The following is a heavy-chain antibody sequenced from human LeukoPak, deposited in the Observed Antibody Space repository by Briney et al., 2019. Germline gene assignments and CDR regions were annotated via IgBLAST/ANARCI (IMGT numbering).Heavy chain of an antibody. Sequence: SVKVSCKASGGTFSSYAISWVRQAPGQGLEWMGRIIPILGIANYAQKFQGRVTITADKSTSTAYMELSSLRSEDTAVYYCAKRYCSSTSCSDYWGQGTLVTVSS. CDR2: IIPILGIA. V-gene: IGHV1-69*04. J-gene: IGHJ4*02. D-gene: IGHD2-2*01. CDR1: GGTFSSYA. CDR3: AKRYCSSTSCSDY.